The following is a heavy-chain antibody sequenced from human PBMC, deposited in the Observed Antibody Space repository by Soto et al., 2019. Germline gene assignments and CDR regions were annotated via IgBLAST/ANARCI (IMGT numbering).Heavy chain of an antibody. CDR1: GYSFTSYW. CDR3: ARQVGTTVTGGGAFDI. CDR2: IYPGDSDT. Sequence: GESLKISCKGSGYSFTSYWIGWVRQMPGKGLEWMGIIYPGDSDTRYSPSFQGQVTISADTSISTAYLQWSSLKASDTAMYYCARQVGTTVTGGGAFDIWGQGTMVTVSS. V-gene: IGHV5-51*01. D-gene: IGHD4-4*01. J-gene: IGHJ3*02.